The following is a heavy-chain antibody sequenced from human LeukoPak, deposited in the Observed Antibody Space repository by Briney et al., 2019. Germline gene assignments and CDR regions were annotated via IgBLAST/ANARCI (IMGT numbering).Heavy chain of an antibody. CDR1: GASIRSYY. V-gene: IGHV4-59*01. CDR2: MYNSGST. Sequence: SETLSLTCTVSGASIRSYYWSWIRQPPGRGLEWIGYMYNSGSTYYNPSLKSRVTISGDTSKNQFSLKLTSVTAADTAVYYCARYTSNNWFDPWGQGTLVTVSS. D-gene: IGHD6-19*01. CDR3: ARYTSNNWFDP. J-gene: IGHJ5*02.